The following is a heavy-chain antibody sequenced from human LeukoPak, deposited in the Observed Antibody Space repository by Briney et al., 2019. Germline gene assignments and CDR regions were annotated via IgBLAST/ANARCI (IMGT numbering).Heavy chain of an antibody. CDR2: IEEDGSAK. Sequence: SGGSLRLSCVGSGFTFSGYWMNWVRQAPGRGLEWVAKIEEDGSAKYYMDSVKGRFSIYRDNAKNSLYLQMYSLRAEDTAMYYCARAGQLNYWGQGPLVTVSS. D-gene: IGHD6-13*01. CDR3: ARAGQLNY. V-gene: IGHV3-7*05. J-gene: IGHJ4*02. CDR1: GFTFSGYW.